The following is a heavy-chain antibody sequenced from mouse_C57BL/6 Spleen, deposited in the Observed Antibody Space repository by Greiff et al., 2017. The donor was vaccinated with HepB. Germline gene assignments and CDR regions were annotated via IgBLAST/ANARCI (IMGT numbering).Heavy chain of an antibody. CDR3: ARELGATMVRYFDV. D-gene: IGHD2-1*01. CDR1: GFTFSSYA. Sequence: EVKVVESGGGLVKPGGSLKLSCAASGFTFSSYAMSWVRQTPEKRLEWVATISDGGSYTYYPDNVKGRFTISRDNAKNNLYLQMSHLKSEDTAMYYCARELGATMVRYFDVWGTGTTVTVSS. CDR2: ISDGGSYT. J-gene: IGHJ1*03. V-gene: IGHV5-4*01.